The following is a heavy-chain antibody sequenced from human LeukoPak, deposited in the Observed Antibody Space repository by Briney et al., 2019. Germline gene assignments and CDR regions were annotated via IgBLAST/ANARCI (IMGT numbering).Heavy chain of an antibody. V-gene: IGHV4-34*01. CDR1: GGSFSGYY. CDR3: GRGRYSGYLDY. D-gene: IGHD5-12*01. J-gene: IGHJ4*02. Sequence: SETLSLTCAVYGGSFSGYYWSWIRQPPGGGLQWIGEINHSGRTNYNPSLTRRVTISVETSKNQFSLKLSSVTAADTAVYYCGRGRYSGYLDYWGQGTLVTVSS. CDR2: INHSGRT.